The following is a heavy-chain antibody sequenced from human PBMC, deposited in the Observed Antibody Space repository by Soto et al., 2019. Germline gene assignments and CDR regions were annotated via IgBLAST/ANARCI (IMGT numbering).Heavy chain of an antibody. CDR2: ISYDGSNK. D-gene: IGHD6-13*01. Sequence: GGSLRLSCAASGFTFSSYGMHWVRQAPGKGLEWVAVISYDGSNKYYADSVKGRFTISRDNSKNTLYLQMNSLRAEDTAVYYCAKVYSAAAGTEYNWFDPWGQGTLVTVSS. CDR3: AKVYSAAAGTEYNWFDP. V-gene: IGHV3-30*18. CDR1: GFTFSSYG. J-gene: IGHJ5*02.